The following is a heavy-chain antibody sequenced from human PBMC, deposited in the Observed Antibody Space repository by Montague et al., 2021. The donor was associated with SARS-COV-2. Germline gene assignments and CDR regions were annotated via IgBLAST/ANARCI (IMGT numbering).Heavy chain of an antibody. CDR3: ARDLLRQKGGFDS. J-gene: IGHJ4*02. V-gene: IGHV3-30-3*01. CDR2: ISSDGSYK. D-gene: IGHD2/OR15-2a*01. CDR1: GFTFTSYS. Sequence: SLRLSCAASGFTFTSYSMNWVRQAPGKGLEALSVISSDGSYKYYADSVKGRFTISRDNSRNTLYLQMNSLRPEDTAVYYCARDLLRQKGGFDSWGQGTLVTVSS.